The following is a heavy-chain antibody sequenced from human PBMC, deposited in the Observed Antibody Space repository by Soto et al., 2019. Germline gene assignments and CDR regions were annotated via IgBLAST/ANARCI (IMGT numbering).Heavy chain of an antibody. CDR3: ARGGYYYGSGSYRRFDP. Sequence: QVQLQQWGAGLLKPSETLSLTCAVYGGSFSGYYWSWIRQPPGKGLEWIGEINHSGSTNYNPSLKSRVTISVDTSKNQFSRKLSSVTAADTAVYYCARGGYYYGSGSYRRFDPWGQGTLVTVSS. CDR2: INHSGST. J-gene: IGHJ5*02. CDR1: GGSFSGYY. V-gene: IGHV4-34*01. D-gene: IGHD3-10*01.